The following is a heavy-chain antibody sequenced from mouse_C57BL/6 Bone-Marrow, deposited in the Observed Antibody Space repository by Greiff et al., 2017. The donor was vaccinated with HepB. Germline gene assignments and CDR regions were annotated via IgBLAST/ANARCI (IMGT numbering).Heavy chain of an antibody. CDR1: GFSFNTYA. Sequence: EVKVVESGGGLVQPKGSLKLSCAASGFSFNTYAMNWVRQAPGKGLEWVARIRSKSNNYATYYADSVKDRFTISRDDSESMLYLQMNNLKTEDTAMYYCVRVGVTTVVEDAMDYWGQGTSVTVSS. V-gene: IGHV10-1*01. D-gene: IGHD1-1*01. CDR2: IRSKSNNYAT. CDR3: VRVGVTTVVEDAMDY. J-gene: IGHJ4*01.